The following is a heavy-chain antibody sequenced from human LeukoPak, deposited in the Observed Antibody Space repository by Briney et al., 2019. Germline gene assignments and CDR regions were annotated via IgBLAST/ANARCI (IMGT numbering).Heavy chain of an antibody. CDR3: ARDILSIRSNWFDP. V-gene: IGHV3-21*01. CDR2: ISSSSSYI. CDR1: GFTFSSYS. Sequence: GGSLRLSCAASGFTFSSYSMNWVRQAPGKGLEWVSSISSSSSYIYYADSVKGRFTISRDNAKNSLYLQMNSLRAEDTAVYYCARDILSIRSNWFDPWGQGTLVTVSS. J-gene: IGHJ5*02. D-gene: IGHD3-16*01.